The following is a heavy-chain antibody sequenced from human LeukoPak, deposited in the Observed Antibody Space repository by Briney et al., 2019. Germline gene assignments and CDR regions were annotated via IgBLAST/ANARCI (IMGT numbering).Heavy chain of an antibody. Sequence: GGSLRLSCAASGFTFSSYGMHWVRQAPGKGLEWVAVISYDGSNKYYADSVKGRFTISRDNSKNTLYLQMNSLRAEDTAVYYCARDLGGSGWYLGYWGQGTLVTVSS. J-gene: IGHJ4*02. V-gene: IGHV3-30*03. CDR1: GFTFSSYG. D-gene: IGHD6-19*01. CDR3: ARDLGGSGWYLGY. CDR2: ISYDGSNK.